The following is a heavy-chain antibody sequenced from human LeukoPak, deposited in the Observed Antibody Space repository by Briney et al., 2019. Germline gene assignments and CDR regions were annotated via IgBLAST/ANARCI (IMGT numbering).Heavy chain of an antibody. J-gene: IGHJ2*01. CDR1: GGSISSHY. CDR2: IYYSGST. D-gene: IGHD3-3*01. CDR3: ARVARGYDFWSGYYTGAYWYFDL. Sequence: SETLSLTCTVSGGSISSHYWSWIRQPPGKGLEGIGYIYYSGSTNYNPSLKSLVTISVDTSKNQFSLKLSSVTAADTAVYYCARVARGYDFWSGYYTGAYWYFDLWGRGTLVTVSS. V-gene: IGHV4-59*11.